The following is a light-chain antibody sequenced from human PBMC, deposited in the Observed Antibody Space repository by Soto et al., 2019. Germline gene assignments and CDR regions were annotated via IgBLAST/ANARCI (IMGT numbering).Light chain of an antibody. CDR2: GAG. J-gene: IGKJ1*01. CDR3: HQYGSSPRT. Sequence: EIVLTQSPGTLSLSPGERATLSCRASQNVDSSYLAWYQLKPGQAPRLVIYGAGSRATATPDRFSGRGSGTDFTLTISRLEPEDFAVYYCHQYGSSPRTFGQGTKVEIK. CDR1: QNVDSSY. V-gene: IGKV3-20*01.